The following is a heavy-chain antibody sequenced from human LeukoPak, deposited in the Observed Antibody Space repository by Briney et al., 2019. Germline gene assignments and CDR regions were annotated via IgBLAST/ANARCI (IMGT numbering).Heavy chain of an antibody. CDR1: GFTFSSYW. J-gene: IGHJ4*02. CDR3: ARCSYSGGSCPDY. CDR2: ISNGGSST. Sequence: PGGSLRLSCAASGFTFSSYWMHWVRQAPGKGLVWLSRISNGGSSTGYADSVKGRFTTSRDNAKNTLYLQMNSLRAEDTAVYYCARCSYSGGSCPDYWGQGTLVTVSS. V-gene: IGHV3-74*01. D-gene: IGHD2-15*01.